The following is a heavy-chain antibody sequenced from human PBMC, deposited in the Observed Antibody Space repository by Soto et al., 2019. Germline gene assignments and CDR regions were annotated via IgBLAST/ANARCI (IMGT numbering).Heavy chain of an antibody. CDR3: ASGYYDSTIPWAY. J-gene: IGHJ4*02. CDR2: IYYSGST. CDR1: GGSISSYY. D-gene: IGHD3-22*01. Sequence: LALTCTVSGGSISSYYWSWIRQPPGKGLEWIGYIYYSGSTNYNPSLKSRVTISVDTSKNQFSLKLSSVTAADTAVYYCASGYYDSTIPWAYWGQGTLVTVSS. V-gene: IGHV4-59*01.